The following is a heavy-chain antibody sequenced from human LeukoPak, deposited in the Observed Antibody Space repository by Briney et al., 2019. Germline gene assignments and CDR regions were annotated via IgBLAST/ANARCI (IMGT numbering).Heavy chain of an antibody. CDR2: INHRGST. CDR3: ARLPNYNDSKDY. CDR1: GGSISSSSYY. D-gene: IGHD3-10*01. V-gene: IGHV4-39*07. Sequence: SETLSLTCTVSGGSISSSSYYWSWIRQPPGKGLEWIGEINHRGSTHYNPSLKSRVTISVDTSKNQFFLKLSSVTAADTALYYCARLPNYNDSKDYWGQGTLVTVSS. J-gene: IGHJ4*02.